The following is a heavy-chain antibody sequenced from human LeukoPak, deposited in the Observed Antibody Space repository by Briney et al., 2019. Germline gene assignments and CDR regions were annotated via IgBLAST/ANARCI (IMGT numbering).Heavy chain of an antibody. CDR1: GYTFTGYH. D-gene: IGHD3-10*01. CDR2: INPNNGGT. J-gene: IGHJ4*02. Sequence: ASVKVSCKASGYTFTGYHMHWVRQAPGQGLEWMGWINPNNGGTDYAQKFQGRVTMTRDASTSTVYMELSRLRSDDTAVYYCARSRTGSGFLFDYWGQGTLVAVSS. V-gene: IGHV1-2*02. CDR3: ARSRTGSGFLFDY.